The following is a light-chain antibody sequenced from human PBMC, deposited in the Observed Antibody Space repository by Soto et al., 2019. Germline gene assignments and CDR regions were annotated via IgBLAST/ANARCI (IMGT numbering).Light chain of an antibody. CDR1: SSNIGAGYD. CDR3: PSYDSSLSGSVV. V-gene: IGLV1-40*01. Sequence: QSVLTQPPSVSGAPGQRVTISCTGSSSNIGAGYDVHWYQQLPGTAPKLLIYGNSNRPSGVPDRFSGSKSGTSDSLAITGLQAEDEADYYCPSYDSSLSGSVVFGGGTKLTVL. CDR2: GNS. J-gene: IGLJ2*01.